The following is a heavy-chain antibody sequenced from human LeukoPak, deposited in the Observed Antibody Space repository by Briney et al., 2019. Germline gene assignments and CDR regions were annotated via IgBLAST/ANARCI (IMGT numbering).Heavy chain of an antibody. Sequence: ASVKVSCKASGYTFTNNGVTWVRQAPGQGLEWMGWISPYNGNTIYAEKLQGRVSMTTDTSTSTAYMELRSLRSDGTAVYYCARDSKREYGSGSFNWFDPWGQGTLVTVSS. CDR3: ARDSKREYGSGSFNWFDP. CDR2: ISPYNGNT. J-gene: IGHJ5*02. V-gene: IGHV1-18*01. D-gene: IGHD3-10*01. CDR1: GYTFTNNG.